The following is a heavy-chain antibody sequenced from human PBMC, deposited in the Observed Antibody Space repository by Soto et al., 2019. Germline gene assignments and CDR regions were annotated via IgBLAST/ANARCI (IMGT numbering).Heavy chain of an antibody. CDR2: ISYDGSNK. V-gene: IGHV3-30*18. Sequence: GGSLRLSCAASGFTFSSYGMHWVRQAPGKGLEWVAVISYDGSNKYYADSVKGRFTISRDNSKNTLYLQMNSLRAEDTAVYYFAKDGHSGYDPEYYYGMDVWGPETTVTVSS. D-gene: IGHD5-12*01. CDR1: GFTFSSYG. CDR3: AKDGHSGYDPEYYYGMDV. J-gene: IGHJ6*02.